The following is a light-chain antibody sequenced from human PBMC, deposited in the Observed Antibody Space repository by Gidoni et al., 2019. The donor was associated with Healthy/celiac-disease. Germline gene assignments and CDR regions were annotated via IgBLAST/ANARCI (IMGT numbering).Light chain of an antibody. Sequence: DIVMTQCPLSLPVTPGEPASISCRSSQSLLHSNGYNYLDWYLQKPGQSPQLLIYLGSNRASGVPDRFSGSGSGTDFTLKISRVEAEDVGVYYCMQALQTIFTFGPGTKVDIK. CDR1: QSLLHSNGYNY. V-gene: IGKV2-28*01. J-gene: IGKJ3*01. CDR3: MQALQTIFT. CDR2: LGS.